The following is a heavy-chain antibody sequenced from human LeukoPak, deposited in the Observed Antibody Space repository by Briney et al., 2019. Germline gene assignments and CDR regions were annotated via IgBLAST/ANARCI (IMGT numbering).Heavy chain of an antibody. CDR3: ASDTVDTAVGIDY. J-gene: IGHJ4*02. V-gene: IGHV3-74*01. Sequence: PGGSLRLSCAASGFTFSSHWMHWVRQVPGKGLVWVSRINSDGSSISYAESVKGRFTISRDNAKNTLYLQMNNLRVEDTAVYHCASDTVDTAVGIDYWGQGTLVTVSS. CDR1: GFTFSSHW. CDR2: INSDGSSI. D-gene: IGHD5-18*01.